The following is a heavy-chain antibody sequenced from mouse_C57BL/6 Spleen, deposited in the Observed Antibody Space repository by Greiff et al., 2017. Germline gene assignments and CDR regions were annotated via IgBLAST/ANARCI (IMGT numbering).Heavy chain of an antibody. CDR1: GYAFSSYW. D-gene: IGHD2-3*01. Sequence: QVQLQQSGAELVKPGASVKISCKASGYAFSSYWMNWVKQRPGKGLEWIGQIYPGDGDTNYNGKFKGKATLTADKSSSTAYMQLSSLTSEDSAVDFCARDGYYGGAMDYWGQGTSVTVSS. J-gene: IGHJ4*01. CDR2: IYPGDGDT. V-gene: IGHV1-80*01. CDR3: ARDGYYGGAMDY.